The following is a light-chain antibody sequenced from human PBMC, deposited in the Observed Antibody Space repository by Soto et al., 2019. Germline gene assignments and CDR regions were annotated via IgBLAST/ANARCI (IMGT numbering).Light chain of an antibody. CDR2: GAS. CDR3: QQYNNRPPGT. J-gene: IGKJ4*01. Sequence: EIVMTQSPATLSVSPGERATLSCRASQSVSSNLAWYQQKPGQAPRLLIYGASIRATGIPARFSGSGSGTEFTLTISSLQSEDFAVYYCQQYNNRPPGTFGGGTKVEIK. V-gene: IGKV3D-15*01. CDR1: QSVSSN.